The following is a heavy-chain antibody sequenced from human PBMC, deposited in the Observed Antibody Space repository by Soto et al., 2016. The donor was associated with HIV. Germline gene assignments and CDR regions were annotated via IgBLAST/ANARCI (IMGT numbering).Heavy chain of an antibody. V-gene: IGHV3-20*04. J-gene: IGHJ3*02. Sequence: EVQLVESGGGLVKPGGSLRLSCAASGFTFDDYGMSWVRQAPGKGLEWVSGINWNGGSTGYADSVKGRFTISRDNAKNSLYLQMNSLRAEDTALYYCARASPHYYDSRGAFDIWGQGTMVTVSS. CDR2: INWNGGST. CDR3: ARASPHYYDSRGAFDI. D-gene: IGHD3-22*01. CDR1: GFTFDDYG.